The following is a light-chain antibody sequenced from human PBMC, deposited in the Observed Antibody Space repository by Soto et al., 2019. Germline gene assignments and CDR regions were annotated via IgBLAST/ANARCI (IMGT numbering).Light chain of an antibody. CDR3: LQYYSYPLT. CDR2: AAY. V-gene: IGKV1-8*01. Sequence: AIRMTQSPSSFSASTGDRVTITCRASQGISSYLAWYQQKPGKAPKLLIYAAYTLQSGVPSRFSGNGSRTDFPLTISCLQSEDFATYYCLQYYSYPLTFGGGTKVEIK. J-gene: IGKJ4*01. CDR1: QGISSY.